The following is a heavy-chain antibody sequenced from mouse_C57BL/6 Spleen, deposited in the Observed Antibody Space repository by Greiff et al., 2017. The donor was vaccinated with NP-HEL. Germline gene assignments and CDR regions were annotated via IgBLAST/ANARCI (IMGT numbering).Heavy chain of an antibody. J-gene: IGHJ4*01. CDR3: ARRSPYYYGSSSYAMDY. V-gene: IGHV5-17*01. D-gene: IGHD1-1*01. Sequence: EVKLMESGGGLVKPGGSLKLSCAASGFTFSDYGMHWVRQAPEKGLEWVAYISSGSSTIYYAATVKGRFTISRANAKNTLFLQMTSLRSEDTAMYYCARRSPYYYGSSSYAMDYWGQGTSVTVSS. CDR2: ISSGSSTI. CDR1: GFTFSDYG.